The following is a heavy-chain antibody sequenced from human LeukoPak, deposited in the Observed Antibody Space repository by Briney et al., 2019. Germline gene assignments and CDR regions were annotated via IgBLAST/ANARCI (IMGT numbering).Heavy chain of an antibody. D-gene: IGHD2-21*01. V-gene: IGHV3-21*01. CDR1: GFTFSSYS. CDR3: AKDGGETIGGFDY. CDR2: ISSSSSYI. Sequence: GGSLRLSCAASGFTFSSYSMNWVRQAPGKGLEWVSSISSSSSYIYYADSVKGRFTISRDNAKNSLYPQMNSLRAEDTAVYYCAKDGGETIGGFDYWGQGTLVTVSS. J-gene: IGHJ4*02.